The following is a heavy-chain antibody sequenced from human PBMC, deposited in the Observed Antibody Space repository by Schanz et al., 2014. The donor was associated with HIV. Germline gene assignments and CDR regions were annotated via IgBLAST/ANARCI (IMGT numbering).Heavy chain of an antibody. V-gene: IGHV1-69*06. CDR3: ARGECDFWSGYCPHFHYCDLDV. D-gene: IGHD3-3*01. CDR2: IIPSFDTT. J-gene: IGHJ6*02. Sequence: QVQLVQSGAEVKKPGSSVKVSCKASGGTFMTYAISWVRQAPGHGLEWMGEIIPSFDTTNYAQTFQGRVTITADKSTSTAYMELSSLRSEDTAVYYCARGECDFWSGYCPHFHYCDLDVWGPGTSVTVSS. CDR1: GGTFMTYA.